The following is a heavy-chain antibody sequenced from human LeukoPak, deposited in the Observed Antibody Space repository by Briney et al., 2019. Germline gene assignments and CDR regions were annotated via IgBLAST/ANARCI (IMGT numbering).Heavy chain of an antibody. J-gene: IGHJ6*03. CDR1: GFTFSSYG. CDR2: ISSTCGTT. D-gene: IGHD2-15*01. CDR3: AKNGDRGAYCTGGTCYPYFYYYMDV. Sequence: GGTLRLSCAASGFTFSSYGMSWVRQAPGKGLEWVSSISSTCGTTYYADSVKGRFTISRDNSKNTLYLQMNSLRAEDTATYYCAKNGDRGAYCTGGTCYPYFYYYMDVWGKGTTVTI. V-gene: IGHV3-23*01.